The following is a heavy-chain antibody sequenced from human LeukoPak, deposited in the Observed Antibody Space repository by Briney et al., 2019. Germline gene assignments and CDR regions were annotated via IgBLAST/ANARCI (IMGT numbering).Heavy chain of an antibody. J-gene: IGHJ4*02. D-gene: IGHD6-13*01. CDR3: ARDTYSGSWSPLIY. Sequence: GGSLRLSCAASGFTFSTYAMYWVRQAPGMGLEWVAVVSSDANNAYYADSVKGRFNISRDNSKNTLFLQMNSLRADDTAVYYCARDTYSGSWSPLIYWGQGTLVTVSS. V-gene: IGHV3-30-3*01. CDR2: VSSDANNA. CDR1: GFTFSTYA.